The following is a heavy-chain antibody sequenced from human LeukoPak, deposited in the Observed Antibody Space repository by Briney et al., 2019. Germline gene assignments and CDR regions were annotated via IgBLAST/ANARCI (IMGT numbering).Heavy chain of an antibody. CDR2: IRSDGYHT. Sequence: GGSLRLSCGASGFVFDDYDMHWVRQAPGKGLEWVAFIRSDGYHTYYTDSVKGQFTISRDNSKNTLYLQMNSLRAEDTAVYYCAGAFSTTAFDYWGQGTLVTVSS. CDR3: AGAFSTTAFDY. CDR1: GFVFDDYD. V-gene: IGHV3-30*02. D-gene: IGHD4-17*01. J-gene: IGHJ4*02.